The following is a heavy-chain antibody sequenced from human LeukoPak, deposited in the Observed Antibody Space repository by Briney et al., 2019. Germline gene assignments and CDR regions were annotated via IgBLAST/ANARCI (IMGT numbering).Heavy chain of an antibody. CDR1: GYTFTGYL. V-gene: IGHV1-2*02. D-gene: IGHD2-21*02. Sequence: GASVKVSCKASGYTFTGYLLHWVRQAPGQGLEWMGCVYPNGGGTKFAQKFQGRVTMTRDTSISTAFMELISLTSDDTAVYYCAREGPGTTIEAFDYWGQGTLVTVSS. CDR2: VYPNGGGT. CDR3: AREGPGTTIEAFDY. J-gene: IGHJ4*02.